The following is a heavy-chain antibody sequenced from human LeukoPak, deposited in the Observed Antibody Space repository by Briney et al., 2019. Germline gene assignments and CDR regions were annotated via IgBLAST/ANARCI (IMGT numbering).Heavy chain of an antibody. V-gene: IGHV1-18*01. CDR3: ARARFLYYYDSALLGY. Sequence: ASVKVSCKASGYTFTSYGISWVRQAPGQGLEWMGWISAYNGNTNYAQKLQGRVTMTTDTSTSTAYMELRSLRSDDTAVYYCARARFLYYYDSALLGYWGQGTLVTVSS. CDR1: GYTFTSYG. J-gene: IGHJ4*02. D-gene: IGHD3-22*01. CDR2: ISAYNGNT.